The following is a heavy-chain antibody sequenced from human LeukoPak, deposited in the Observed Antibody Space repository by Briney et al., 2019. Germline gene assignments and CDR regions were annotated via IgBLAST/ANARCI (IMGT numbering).Heavy chain of an antibody. CDR3: AKDGGSGSYFAFDI. J-gene: IGHJ3*02. CDR1: GGTFSSYA. CDR2: IIPIFGTA. D-gene: IGHD1-26*01. V-gene: IGHV1-69*13. Sequence: SVKVSCKASGGTFSSYAISWVRQAPGQGLEWMGGIIPIFGTANYAQKFQGRVTITADESTSTAYMELSSLRSEDTAVYYCAKDGGSGSYFAFDIWGQGTMVTVSS.